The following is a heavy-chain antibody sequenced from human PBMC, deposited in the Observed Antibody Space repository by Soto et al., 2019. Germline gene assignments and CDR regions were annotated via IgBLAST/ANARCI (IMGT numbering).Heavy chain of an antibody. J-gene: IGHJ6*02. CDR3: TTVHKVYYYGMDV. CDR1: GFTFSNAW. CDR2: IKSKTDGGTT. Sequence: PGGSLRLSCAASGFTFSNAWMSWVRQAPGKGLEWVGRIKSKTDGGTTDYAAPVKGRFTISRDDSKNTLYLQMNSLKTEDTAVYYCTTVHKVYYYGMDVWGQGTTVTVSS. V-gene: IGHV3-15*01.